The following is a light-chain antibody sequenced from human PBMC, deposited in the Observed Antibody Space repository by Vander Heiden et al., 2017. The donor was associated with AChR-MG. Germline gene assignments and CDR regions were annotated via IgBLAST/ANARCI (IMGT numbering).Light chain of an antibody. V-gene: IGKV3-20*01. J-gene: IGKJ2*01. Sequence: EIVLTQSPGTLSLSPGERATLSCRASQSVSSSYFAWYQQKPGQPPRLLIYGASLRATGIPDRFSGRASGTDFTLTISRLEPEDFAVYYCLQHDSSPYTFGQGTKLEIK. CDR2: GAS. CDR1: QSVSSSY. CDR3: LQHDSSPYT.